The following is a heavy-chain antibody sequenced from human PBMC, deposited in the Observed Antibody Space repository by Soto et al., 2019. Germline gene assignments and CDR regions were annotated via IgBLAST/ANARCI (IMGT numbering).Heavy chain of an antibody. CDR3: ARDDSGSYDC. CDR2: IGTAGDT. D-gene: IGHD1-26*01. Sequence: HPGGSLRLSCAASGFTFSSYDMHWVRQATGKGLEWVSAIGTAGDTYYPGSVKGRFTICRENAKNSLYLQVNSLRAGDTAVYYCARDDSGSYDCWGQGTLVTVSS. J-gene: IGHJ4*02. V-gene: IGHV3-13*01. CDR1: GFTFSSYD.